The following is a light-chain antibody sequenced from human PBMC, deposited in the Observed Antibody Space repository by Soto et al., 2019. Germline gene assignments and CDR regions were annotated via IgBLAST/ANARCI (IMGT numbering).Light chain of an antibody. CDR2: AAS. J-gene: IGKJ1*01. CDR3: QQSYSSPRT. Sequence: DIQMTQSPSSLSASVGDRVTITCRASQSISNYLNWYQQKPGKAPKLLIYAASILQSGVPSRFSGSRSGTDFTLTISSLQPEDFAAYYCQQSYSSPRTFGQGTKVDSK. V-gene: IGKV1-39*01. CDR1: QSISNY.